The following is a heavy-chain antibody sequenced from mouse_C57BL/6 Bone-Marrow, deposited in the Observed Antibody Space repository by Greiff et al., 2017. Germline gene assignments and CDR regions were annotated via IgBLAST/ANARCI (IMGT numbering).Heavy chain of an antibody. V-gene: IGHV1-76*01. Sequence: QVQLQQSGAELVRPGASVQLSCKASGYTFTDYYIHWVKQRPGQGLEWIARIYPGSGNTYYNEKFKGKATLTASKSSSTAYMQLSSLTSEDSAVSFCAYYGFAYWGQGTLFTVSA. CDR3: AYYGFAY. D-gene: IGHD2-1*01. CDR1: GYTFTDYY. CDR2: IYPGSGNT. J-gene: IGHJ3*01.